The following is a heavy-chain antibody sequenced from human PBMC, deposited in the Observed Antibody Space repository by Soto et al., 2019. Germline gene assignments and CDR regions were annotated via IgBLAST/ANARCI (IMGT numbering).Heavy chain of an antibody. CDR3: ARGKEWRRMNH. J-gene: IGHJ4*01. CDR1: GDTFSSFT. CDR2: IVPMLDLS. Sequence: QVQLVQSGAEVKKTGSSVKVSCRASGDTFSSFTFSWVRQAPGQGLEWMGRIVPMLDLSNNAQKFQGRVTITADKSTSTVYMQLTNLTSDDTAVYYCARGKEWRRMNHWGQGTLVAVSS. V-gene: IGHV1-69*02. D-gene: IGHD5-12*01.